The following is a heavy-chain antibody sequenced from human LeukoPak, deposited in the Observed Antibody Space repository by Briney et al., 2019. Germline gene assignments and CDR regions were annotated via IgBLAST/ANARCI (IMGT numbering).Heavy chain of an antibody. J-gene: IGHJ6*03. CDR1: GYSISSGYY. D-gene: IGHD2-15*01. Sequence: SETLSLTCAVSGYSISSGYYWGWIRQPPGKGLEWIGSIYHSGSTYYNPSPKSRVTISVDTSKNQFSLKLSSVTAADTAVYYCARAGLRARYYYYMDVWGKGTTVTVSS. CDR2: IYHSGST. CDR3: ARAGLRARYYYYMDV. V-gene: IGHV4-38-2*01.